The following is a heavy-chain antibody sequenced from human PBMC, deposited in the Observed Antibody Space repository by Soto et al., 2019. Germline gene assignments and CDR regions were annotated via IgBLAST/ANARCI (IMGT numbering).Heavy chain of an antibody. CDR3: AKDRIQLWFRSAGMDV. V-gene: IGHV3-30*18. D-gene: IGHD5-18*01. Sequence: VGSLRLSCAASGFTFSSYGMHWVRQAPGKGLEWVAVISYDGSNKYYADSVKGRFTISRDNSKNTLYLQMNSLRAEDTAVYYCAKDRIQLWFRSAGMDVWGQGTTVTVSS. CDR1: GFTFSSYG. CDR2: ISYDGSNK. J-gene: IGHJ6*02.